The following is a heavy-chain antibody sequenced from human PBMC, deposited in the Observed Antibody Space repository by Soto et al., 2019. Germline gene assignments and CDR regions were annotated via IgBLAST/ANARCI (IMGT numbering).Heavy chain of an antibody. CDR1: GFTFTSSA. Sequence: SVKVSCKASGFTFTSSAVQWVRQARGQRLEWIGWIVVGSGNTNYAQKFQERVTITRDMSTSTAYMELSSLRSEDTAVYYCAAYRSCSGGSCYRFDPRGQGTLVTVSS. CDR2: IVVGSGNT. D-gene: IGHD2-15*01. V-gene: IGHV1-58*01. J-gene: IGHJ5*02. CDR3: AAYRSCSGGSCYRFDP.